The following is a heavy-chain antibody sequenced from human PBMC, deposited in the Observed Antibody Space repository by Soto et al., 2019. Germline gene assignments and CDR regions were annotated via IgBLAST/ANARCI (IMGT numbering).Heavy chain of an antibody. V-gene: IGHV1-69*04. Sequence: ASVKVSCKASGGTFSSYTISWVRQAPGQGLEWMGRIIPILGIANYAQKFQGRVTITADKSTSAAYMELSSLRSEDTAVYYCARDGPYYDILTGYYIDYWGQGTLVTVSS. J-gene: IGHJ4*02. CDR1: GGTFSSYT. CDR2: IIPILGIA. CDR3: ARDGPYYDILTGYYIDY. D-gene: IGHD3-9*01.